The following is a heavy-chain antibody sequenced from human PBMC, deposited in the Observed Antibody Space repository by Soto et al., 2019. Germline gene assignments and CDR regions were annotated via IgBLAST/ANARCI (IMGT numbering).Heavy chain of an antibody. Sequence: QMQLVQSGPEVKKPGTSVKVSCKASGFTFTSSAVQWVRQARGQRLEWIGWIVVGSGNTNYAQKFQERVTITRDMAXSXXYMELSSMRSEDTAVYYCAAMYCISTSCQLYGMDVWGQGTTVTVSS. D-gene: IGHD2-2*01. J-gene: IGHJ6*02. CDR3: AAMYCISTSCQLYGMDV. V-gene: IGHV1-58*01. CDR1: GFTFTSSA. CDR2: IVVGSGNT.